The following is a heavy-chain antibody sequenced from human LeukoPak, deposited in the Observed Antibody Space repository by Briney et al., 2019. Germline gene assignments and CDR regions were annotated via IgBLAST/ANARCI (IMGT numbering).Heavy chain of an antibody. V-gene: IGHV3-43D*03. J-gene: IGHJ3*02. D-gene: IGHD3-3*01. Sequence: PGGSLRLSCEASGFTFDDYAMHWVRQAPGKGLEWVSLISWDGGSTYYADSVKGRFTISRDNSKNSLYLQMNSLRAEDTALCYCAKALRFLEWFGNAFDIWGQGTMVTVSS. CDR2: ISWDGGST. CDR3: AKALRFLEWFGNAFDI. CDR1: GFTFDDYA.